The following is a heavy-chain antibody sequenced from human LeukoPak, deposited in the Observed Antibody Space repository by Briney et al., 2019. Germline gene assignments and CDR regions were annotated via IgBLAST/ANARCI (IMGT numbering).Heavy chain of an antibody. V-gene: IGHV3-23*01. J-gene: IGHJ4*02. Sequence: GGSLRLSCAASGFTFSSYAMSWVRQAPGKGLEWVSGIKTSGGSTYYADSVKGRFTISRDNSKNTLYLQMNSLRGEDTAVYYCAKATTGAMTLDYWGQGTLVTVSS. D-gene: IGHD1-26*01. CDR1: GFTFSSYA. CDR3: AKATTGAMTLDY. CDR2: IKTSGGST.